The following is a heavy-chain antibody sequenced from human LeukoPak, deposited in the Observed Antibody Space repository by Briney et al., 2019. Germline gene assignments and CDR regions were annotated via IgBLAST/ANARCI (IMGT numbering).Heavy chain of an antibody. CDR3: ARASGYCSSTSCYTFDY. CDR1: GGSISSGGYS. CDR2: IDHSGST. J-gene: IGHJ4*02. V-gene: IGHV4-30-2*01. Sequence: SQTLSLTCAVSGGSISSGGYSWSWIRQPPGKGLEWIGYIDHSGSTYYNPSLKSRVTISVDRSKNQFSLKLSSVTAADTAVYYCARASGYCSSTSCYTFDYWGQGTLVTVSS. D-gene: IGHD2-2*02.